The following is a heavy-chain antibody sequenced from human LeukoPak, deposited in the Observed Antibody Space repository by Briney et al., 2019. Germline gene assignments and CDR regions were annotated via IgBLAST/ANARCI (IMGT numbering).Heavy chain of an antibody. CDR3: AKEERLRRKAFDI. CDR1: GFTFSDYY. Sequence: PGGSLRLSCAASGFTFSDYYMSWIRQAPGKGLEWVSAISGSGGSTYYADSVKGRFTISRDNSKNTLYLQMNSLRAEDTAVYYCAKEERLRRKAFDIWGQGTMVTVSS. J-gene: IGHJ3*02. V-gene: IGHV3-23*01. CDR2: ISGSGGST. D-gene: IGHD4-17*01.